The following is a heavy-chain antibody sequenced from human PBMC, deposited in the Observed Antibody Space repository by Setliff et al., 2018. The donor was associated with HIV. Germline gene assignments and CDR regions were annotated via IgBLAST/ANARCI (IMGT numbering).Heavy chain of an antibody. Sequence: GASVKVSCKASVYTFTAYYIHWVRQAPGHELQLMGRIEPSSGGTNYIQKFQGRVTITRDTSIYTVYMELTGLTSDDTAVYYCARQDHSSVNTGSLYAFDVWGQGTMVTVSS. V-gene: IGHV1-2*06. CDR2: IEPSSGGT. D-gene: IGHD2-8*02. CDR1: VYTFTAYY. CDR3: ARQDHSSVNTGSLYAFDV. J-gene: IGHJ3*01.